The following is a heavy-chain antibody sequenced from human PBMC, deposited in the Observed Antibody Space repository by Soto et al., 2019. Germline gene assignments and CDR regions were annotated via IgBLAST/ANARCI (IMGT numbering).Heavy chain of an antibody. J-gene: IGHJ5*01. Sequence: PSETLCLTCTVSGGSISSNFWSWIRQPPGRGLEWIGYIHSNGSSNYNPALKSRVTISRDTSKNQFSLKLGPVTAADTAVYYCARELVYYYASGIYNDGLWFDSWGLGILVTVS. CDR1: GGSISSNF. V-gene: IGHV4-59*01. D-gene: IGHD3-10*01. CDR3: ARELVYYYASGIYNDGLWFDS. CDR2: IHSNGSS.